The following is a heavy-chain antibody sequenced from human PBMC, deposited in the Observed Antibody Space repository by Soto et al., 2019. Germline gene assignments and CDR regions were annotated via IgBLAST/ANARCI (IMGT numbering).Heavy chain of an antibody. D-gene: IGHD6-19*01. J-gene: IGHJ6*02. V-gene: IGHV1-69*01. Sequence: QVQLVQSGAEVKKPGSSVKVSCKASGGTFSSYAISWVRQAPGQGLEWMGGIIPIFGTANYAQKFQGRVTITAEESTSTAYMELSSLRSEDTAVYYCARWVGAVAGTSYYYYGMDVWGQGTTVTVSS. CDR3: ARWVGAVAGTSYYYYGMDV. CDR2: IIPIFGTA. CDR1: GGTFSSYA.